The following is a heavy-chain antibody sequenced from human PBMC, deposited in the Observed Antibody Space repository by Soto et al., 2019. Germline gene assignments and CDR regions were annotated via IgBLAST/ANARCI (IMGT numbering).Heavy chain of an antibody. CDR2: INPNSGGT. CDR3: ARSLTEGYCTITGCYTRPLYGMDV. V-gene: IGHV1-2*02. Sequence: ASVKVSCKASGYTFSGYYIHWLRQAPGQGHEWMGWINPNSGGTNYAQKFQGRVTVTRDTPTSTAYMELSRLTSDDTAVYYCARSLTEGYCTITGCYTRPLYGMDVWGQGTTVTVSS. D-gene: IGHD2-2*02. CDR1: GYTFSGYY. J-gene: IGHJ6*02.